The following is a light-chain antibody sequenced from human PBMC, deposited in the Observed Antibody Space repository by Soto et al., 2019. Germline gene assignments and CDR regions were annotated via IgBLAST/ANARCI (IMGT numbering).Light chain of an antibody. CDR1: QSVSSSL. V-gene: IGKV3-20*01. CDR3: QQFTTSIVT. CDR2: DAA. J-gene: IGKJ5*01. Sequence: EIVLTQSPGTLSLSPGEGATLSCRASQSVSSSLLAWYQQKPGQAPRLLIYDAASRATGIPDRFSGSGSGTDFTLTISRLEPEDFAVYYCQQFTTSIVTFGQGTRLEI.